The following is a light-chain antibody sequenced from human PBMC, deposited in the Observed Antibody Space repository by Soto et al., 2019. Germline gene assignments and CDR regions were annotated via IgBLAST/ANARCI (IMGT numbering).Light chain of an antibody. CDR1: SSDVGGYNY. V-gene: IGLV2-8*01. CDR2: EVS. CDR3: SSYAVTNIFV. J-gene: IGLJ1*01. Sequence: QSVLTQPPSASGSPGQSVTISCTGTSSDVGGYNYVSWYQQHPGKAPKVIIYEVSKRPSGVPDRFSDSKSGSTASLTVSGLQAEDEADYYCSSYAVTNIFVFGTGTKVTVL.